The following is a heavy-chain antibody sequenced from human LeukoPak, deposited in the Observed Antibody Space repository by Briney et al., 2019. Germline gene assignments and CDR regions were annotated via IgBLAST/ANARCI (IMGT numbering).Heavy chain of an antibody. CDR3: AREIPRVLGECFDP. V-gene: IGHV4-59*01. CDR1: GGSISSYY. J-gene: IGHJ5*02. D-gene: IGHD4/OR15-4a*01. Sequence: SETLSLTCTVSGGSISSYYWSWIRQPPGKGLEWIGYIYYSGSTNYNPSLKSRVTISVDTSKNQFSLKLSSVTAADTAVYYCAREIPRVLGECFDPRGQGTLVTVSS. CDR2: IYYSGST.